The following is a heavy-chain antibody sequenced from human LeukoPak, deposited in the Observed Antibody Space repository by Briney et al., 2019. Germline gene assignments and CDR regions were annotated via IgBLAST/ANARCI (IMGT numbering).Heavy chain of an antibody. D-gene: IGHD2-2*01. CDR1: GGSISNHY. J-gene: IGHJ4*02. CDR3: ARSGYCSSTSCYDY. V-gene: IGHV4-59*11. Sequence: SETLSLTCTVSGGSISNHYWSWIRQPPGKGLEWIGYIYYTGSTNYNPSLKSRVTISVDTSKNQLSLKLSSVTAADTAVYYCARSGYCSSTSCYDYWGQGTLVTVSS. CDR2: IYYTGST.